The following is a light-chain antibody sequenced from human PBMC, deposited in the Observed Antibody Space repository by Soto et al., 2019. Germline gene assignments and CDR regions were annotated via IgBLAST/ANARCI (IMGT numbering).Light chain of an antibody. CDR3: QTWGTGIQV. J-gene: IGLJ2*01. Sequence: QLVLTQSPSASASLGASVKLTCILSSGHSNYAIAWHQQQPQKGPRYLMKLNSDGSHSKGDGIPDRFSGSSSGAERYLTISGLQSEDEADYYCQTWGTGIQVFGGGTKLTVL. CDR2: LNSDGSH. V-gene: IGLV4-69*01. CDR1: SGHSNYA.